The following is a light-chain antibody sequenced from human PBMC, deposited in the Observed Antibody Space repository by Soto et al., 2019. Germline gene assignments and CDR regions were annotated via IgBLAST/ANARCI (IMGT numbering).Light chain of an antibody. CDR2: GAS. J-gene: IGKJ1*01. CDR1: QSVSSN. CDR3: QHYNNWPPWT. V-gene: IGKV3-15*01. Sequence: EIVMTQSPATLSVSPGERATLSCRASQSVSSNLAWYQQKPGQAPRLLIYGASTRATGIPARFIGSGSGTEFTLTISRLQSEDFAVHYCQHYNNWPPWTFGQGTKVEIK.